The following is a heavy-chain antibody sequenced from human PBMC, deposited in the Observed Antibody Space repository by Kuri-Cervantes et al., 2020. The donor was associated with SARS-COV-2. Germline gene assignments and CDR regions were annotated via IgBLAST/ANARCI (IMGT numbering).Heavy chain of an antibody. CDR1: GGSTSSYY. Sequence: SETLSLTCTVSGGSTSSYYWSWIRQPAGKGLEWIGRIYTSGSTNYNPSLKSRVTMSVDTSKNQFSLKLSSVTAADTAVYYCARGLRPKAAAGTRNAFDIWGQGAMVTVSS. V-gene: IGHV4-4*07. J-gene: IGHJ3*02. CDR3: ARGLRPKAAAGTRNAFDI. D-gene: IGHD6-13*01. CDR2: IYTSGST.